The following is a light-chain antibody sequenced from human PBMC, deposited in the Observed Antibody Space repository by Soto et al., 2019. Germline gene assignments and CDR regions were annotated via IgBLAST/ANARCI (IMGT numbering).Light chain of an antibody. CDR1: SPNIGAGYD. V-gene: IGLV1-40*01. CDR3: QSYDSSLSVI. CDR2: DYN. J-gene: IGLJ2*01. Sequence: QSVLTQPPSVSGAPGQRVTISCTGSSPNIGAGYDVHWYQQLPGTVPKLLIYDYNKRPSGVPDRFSGSNSGTSASLAITGLQAEDEADYYCQSYDSSLSVIFGGGTKVTVL.